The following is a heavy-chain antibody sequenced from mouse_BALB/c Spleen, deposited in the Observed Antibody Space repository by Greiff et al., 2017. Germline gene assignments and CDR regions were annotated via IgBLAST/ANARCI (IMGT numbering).Heavy chain of an antibody. V-gene: IGHV5-17*02. CDR2: ISSGSSTI. CDR1: GFTFSSFG. Sequence: EVKLMESGGGLVQPGGSRKLSCAASGFTFSSFGMHWVRQAPEKGLEWVAYISSGSSTIYYADTVKGRFTISRDNPKNTLFLQMTSLRSEDTAMYYCARRAALSSGYAMDYWGQGTSVTVSS. D-gene: IGHD3-1*01. CDR3: ARRAALSSGYAMDY. J-gene: IGHJ4*01.